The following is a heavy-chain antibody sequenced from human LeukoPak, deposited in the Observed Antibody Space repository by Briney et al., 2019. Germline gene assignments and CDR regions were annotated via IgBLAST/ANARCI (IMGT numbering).Heavy chain of an antibody. Sequence: IPGGSLRLSCAASGFTFSSYSMNWVRQAPGKGLEWVSSISSSSSYIYYADSVKGRFTISRDNAKNSLYLQTNSLRAEDTAVYYCARDLLTGIGFMDPYYMDVWGKGTTVTVSS. CDR2: ISSSSSYI. V-gene: IGHV3-21*01. CDR1: GFTFSSYS. CDR3: ARDLLTGIGFMDPYYMDV. J-gene: IGHJ6*03. D-gene: IGHD3-9*01.